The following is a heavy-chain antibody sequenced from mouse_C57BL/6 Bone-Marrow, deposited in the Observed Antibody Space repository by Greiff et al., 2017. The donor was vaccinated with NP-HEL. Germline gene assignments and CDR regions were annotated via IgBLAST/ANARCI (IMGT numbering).Heavy chain of an antibody. CDR1: GYTFTSYW. V-gene: IGHV1-64*01. D-gene: IGHD1-1*01. Sequence: QVQLQQPGAELVKPGASVKLSCKASGYTFTSYWMHWVKQRPGQGLEWIGMIHPNSGSTNYNEKFKSKATLTVDKSSSTPYMQLSSLTSEDSAVYYCARSGYYGSSPFAYWGQGTLVTVSA. CDR2: IHPNSGST. CDR3: ARSGYYGSSPFAY. J-gene: IGHJ3*01.